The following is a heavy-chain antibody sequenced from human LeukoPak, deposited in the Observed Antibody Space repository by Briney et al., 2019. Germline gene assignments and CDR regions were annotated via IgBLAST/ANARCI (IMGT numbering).Heavy chain of an antibody. CDR1: GYTFNTYW. Sequence: GESLKISCKVSGYTFNTYWIDWVRQMPGKGLEWMGIIYPGDSDTTYSPSFQGQVTISADKSITTAYLQWSSLKASDTAIYYCARHIVTGTSSFYAFDLWGQGTMVTVSS. J-gene: IGHJ3*01. D-gene: IGHD1-7*01. CDR2: IYPGDSDT. V-gene: IGHV5-51*01. CDR3: ARHIVTGTSSFYAFDL.